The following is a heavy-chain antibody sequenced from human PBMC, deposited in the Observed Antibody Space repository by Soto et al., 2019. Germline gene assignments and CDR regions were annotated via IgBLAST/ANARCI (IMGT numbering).Heavy chain of an antibody. CDR3: ARAVKADDYGDYGRYYFDY. V-gene: IGHV1-18*04. J-gene: IGHJ4*01. D-gene: IGHD4-17*01. Sequence: QVQLVQSGAELKKPGASVKVSCMASGYTFTTYGITWVRQAPGQGLEWMGWISAYSGNTNYAQKLQGRLTVTTDTSTNTAYMDLRSLRSDDTAVYYCARAVKADDYGDYGRYYFDYWGHGTLVTVTS. CDR2: ISAYSGNT. CDR1: GYTFTTYG.